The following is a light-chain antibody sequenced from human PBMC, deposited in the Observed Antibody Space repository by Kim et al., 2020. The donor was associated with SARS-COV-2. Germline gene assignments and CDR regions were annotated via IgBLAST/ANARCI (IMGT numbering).Light chain of an antibody. CDR3: SSYTNSDTRV. CDR1: SSDVGGYNF. V-gene: IGLV2-14*03. J-gene: IGLJ3*02. CDR2: DVS. Sequence: QCALTQPASVSGSPGQSVTISCTGTSSDVGGYNFVSWYQQHPGKVPKLLIYDVSNRPSGVSNRFSGSKSGNTASLTISGLQAEDEADYYCSSYTNSDTRVFGGGTKLTVL.